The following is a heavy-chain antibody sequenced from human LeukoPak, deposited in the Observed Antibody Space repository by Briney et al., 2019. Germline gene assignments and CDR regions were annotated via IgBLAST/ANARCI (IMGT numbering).Heavy chain of an antibody. CDR2: TNPIFGTA. Sequence: ASVTVSFTSSVYTFTINGISWVRQAPGQGQEWLGGTNPIFGTANYAQKFQGSVPITTDESTSTVYLELTSLTSDDTAVYYCARTPRGASWSGYVHFAHWGQGSLVIVSS. V-gene: IGHV1-69*05. J-gene: IGHJ5*02. D-gene: IGHD3-3*01. CDR1: VYTFTING. CDR3: ARTPRGASWSGYVHFAH.